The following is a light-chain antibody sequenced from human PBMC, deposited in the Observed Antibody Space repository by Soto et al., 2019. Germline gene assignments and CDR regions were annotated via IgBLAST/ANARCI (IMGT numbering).Light chain of an antibody. CDR1: QSVSRN. Sequence: EIVMTQSPATLSVSPGERATLSCRASQSVSRNLAWYQQKPGQAPRLLIYGASTRATGIPARFSGSGSGAEFTLTISSLQSEDFAVYYCQQYNNWTPYTFGQGTKLEIK. CDR2: GAS. J-gene: IGKJ2*01. CDR3: QQYNNWTPYT. V-gene: IGKV3-15*01.